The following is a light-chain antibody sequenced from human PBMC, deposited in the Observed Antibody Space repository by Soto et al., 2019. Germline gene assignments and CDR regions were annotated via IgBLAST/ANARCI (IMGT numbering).Light chain of an antibody. V-gene: IGKV3-11*01. Sequence: EVVLTQSPVTLSLSPGERATLSCRASQSFRGLLAGYQQKPGQAPRLLIYDAYNRATGIPPRFSGSGSGTDFTLTISSLEPDDSAVYYCQQRHMWPITFGQGTRLEIK. CDR3: QQRHMWPIT. J-gene: IGKJ5*01. CDR1: QSFRGL. CDR2: DAY.